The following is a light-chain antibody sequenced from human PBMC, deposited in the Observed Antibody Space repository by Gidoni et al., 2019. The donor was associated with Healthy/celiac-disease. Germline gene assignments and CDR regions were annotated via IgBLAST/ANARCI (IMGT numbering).Light chain of an antibody. CDR3: QQFNSYPLT. CDR1: QGISSA. CDR2: DAS. J-gene: IGKJ4*01. V-gene: IGKV1-13*02. Sequence: ASQLTQSPSSLSASVGDSVTITCRASQGISSALAWYQQIPGKAPKLLIYDASTLESGVPSRFGGSVSGTDFTLTISSLQPEDFATYYCQQFNSYPLTFGGGTKVEIK.